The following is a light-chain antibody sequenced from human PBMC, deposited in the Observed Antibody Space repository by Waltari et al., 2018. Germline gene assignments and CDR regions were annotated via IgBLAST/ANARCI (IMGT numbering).Light chain of an antibody. V-gene: IGKV4-1*01. Sequence: DVVVTQSPDSLAVSLGERANINCKSSQSVLYSSDNRHYLAWYQQKPGQPPKLLIYWSSTRESGVPDRFTGSGSGTDFTLTISSLQAEDVAVYYCQQYYSPLSFTFGQGTKVEIK. CDR3: QQYYSPLSFT. CDR1: QSVLYSSDNRHY. CDR2: WSS. J-gene: IGKJ2*01.